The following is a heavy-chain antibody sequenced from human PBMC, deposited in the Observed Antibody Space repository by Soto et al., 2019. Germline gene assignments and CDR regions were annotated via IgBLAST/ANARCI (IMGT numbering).Heavy chain of an antibody. Sequence: PGGSLRLSCEVSGFNFSDYWMSWVRQAPGKGLEWVANIKEDGNEKDYVDSVKGRFTIFRDNAKNSVYLQMNSLRAEDTAVYYRFQVWFGYWGQGNLVTVSS. CDR3: FQVWFGY. CDR2: IKEDGNEK. J-gene: IGHJ4*02. CDR1: GFNFSDYW. D-gene: IGHD5-18*01. V-gene: IGHV3-7*01.